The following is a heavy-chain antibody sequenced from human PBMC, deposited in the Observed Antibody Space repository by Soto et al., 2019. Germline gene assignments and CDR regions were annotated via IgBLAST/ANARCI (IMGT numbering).Heavy chain of an antibody. Sequence: EVQLVESGGGLVQPGGSLRLSCAASGFTFSSYSMNWVRQAPGKGLEWVSYISSSSSTIYYADSVKGRFTISRDNAKNSLYLQMNILRAEDTAVYYCARDRRHVVASDYYYMDVWGKGTTVTVSS. V-gene: IGHV3-48*01. J-gene: IGHJ6*03. CDR2: ISSSSSTI. D-gene: IGHD5-12*01. CDR1: GFTFSSYS. CDR3: ARDRRHVVASDYYYMDV.